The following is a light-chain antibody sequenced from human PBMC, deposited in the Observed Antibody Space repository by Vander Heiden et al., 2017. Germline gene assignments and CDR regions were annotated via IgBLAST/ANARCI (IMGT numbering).Light chain of an antibody. CDR2: GNS. V-gene: IGLV1-40*01. CDR3: QSYDSSLSGSV. J-gene: IGLJ2*01. CDR1: LSHIGAGYD. Sequence: QSVLTQPPSVSGAPGQRVTISCTGSLSHIGAGYDVPWYQQLPGTAPKLLIYGNSNRPSGVPDGFSGSKSGTSASLAITGLQAEDEADYYCQSYDSSLSGSVFGGGTKLTVL.